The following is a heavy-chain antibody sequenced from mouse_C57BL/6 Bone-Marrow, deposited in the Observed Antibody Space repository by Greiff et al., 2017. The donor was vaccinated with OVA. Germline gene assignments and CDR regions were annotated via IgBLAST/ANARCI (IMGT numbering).Heavy chain of an antibody. V-gene: IGHV1-4*01. CDR3: ASLLLRDYFDD. CDR1: GYTFTSYT. CDR2: INPSSGYT. Sequence: VQLQQSGAELARPGASVKMSCKASGYTFTSYTMHWVKQRPGQGLEWIGYINPSSGYTKYNQKFKDKATLTADKSSSTAYMQLSSLTSEDSAVYYCASLLLRDYFDDWGQGTTLTVSS. J-gene: IGHJ2*01. D-gene: IGHD1-1*01.